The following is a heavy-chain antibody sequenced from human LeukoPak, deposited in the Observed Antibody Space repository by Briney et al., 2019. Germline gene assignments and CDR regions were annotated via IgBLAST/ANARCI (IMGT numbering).Heavy chain of an antibody. Sequence: ASVKVSCKASGGTFSSYAISWVRQAPGQGLEWMGGIIPIFGTANYAQKFQGRVTITTDESMSTAYMELSSLRSEDTAVYYCARLNKGSSSWYWGYNWFDPWGQGTLVTVSS. J-gene: IGHJ5*02. CDR1: GGTFSSYA. V-gene: IGHV1-69*05. CDR3: ARLNKGSSSWYWGYNWFDP. D-gene: IGHD6-13*01. CDR2: IIPIFGTA.